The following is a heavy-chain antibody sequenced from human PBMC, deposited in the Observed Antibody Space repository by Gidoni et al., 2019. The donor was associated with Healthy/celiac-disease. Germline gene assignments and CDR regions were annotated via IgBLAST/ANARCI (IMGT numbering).Heavy chain of an antibody. CDR2: IYHSGST. J-gene: IGHJ6*02. V-gene: IGHV4-4*02. Sequence: QVPLQESGPGLVKPSGTLSLTCAVSGGSISSSNWWSWVRQPPGKGLEWIGEIYHSGSTNYNPSLKSRVTISVDKSKNQFSLKLSSVTAADTAVYYCARWGAEGDYDYYYYGMDVWGQGTTVTVSS. CDR1: GGSISSSNW. D-gene: IGHD4-17*01. CDR3: ARWGAEGDYDYYYYGMDV.